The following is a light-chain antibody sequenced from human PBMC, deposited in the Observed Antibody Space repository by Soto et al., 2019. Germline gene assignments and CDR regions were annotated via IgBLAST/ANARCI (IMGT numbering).Light chain of an antibody. CDR2: GAS. J-gene: IGKJ5*01. CDR1: QSVSSSY. CDR3: QQRSNWPLSIT. V-gene: IGKV3D-20*02. Sequence: EIVLTQSPGTLSLSPGERATLSCRASQSVSSSYLAWYQQKPGQAPRLLIYGASSRATGIPDRFSGGGSGTDFTLTITRLEPEDFAVYYCQQRSNWPLSITFGQGTRLEIK.